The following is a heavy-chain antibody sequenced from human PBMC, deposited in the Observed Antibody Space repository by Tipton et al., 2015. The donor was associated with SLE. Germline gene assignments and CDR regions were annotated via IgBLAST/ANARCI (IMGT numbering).Heavy chain of an antibody. J-gene: IGHJ4*02. Sequence: GSLRLSCAASGFRFSDYYMTWVRQAPGKGLEWVSVISGSGDSTYYADSVKGRFTISRDNSRSTLFLQIDSLRAEDTATFYCAKSTRHLFVEYWGQGALVTVSS. CDR3: AKSTRHLFVEY. V-gene: IGHV3-23*01. CDR1: GFRFSDYY. D-gene: IGHD1-1*01. CDR2: ISGSGDST.